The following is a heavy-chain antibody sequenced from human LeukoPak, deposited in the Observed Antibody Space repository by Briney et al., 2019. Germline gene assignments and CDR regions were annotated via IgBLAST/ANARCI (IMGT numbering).Heavy chain of an antibody. D-gene: IGHD4-17*01. CDR2: MNPNSGNT. CDR3: ARWARSGDYNSDAFDI. J-gene: IGHJ3*02. Sequence: ASVKVCCKASGYTFTSYDINWVRQATGQGLEWMGRMNPNSGNTGYAQKFQGRVTMTRNTSISTAYMELSSLRSEDTAVYYCARWARSGDYNSDAFDIWGQGTMVTVSS. CDR1: GYTFTSYD. V-gene: IGHV1-8*01.